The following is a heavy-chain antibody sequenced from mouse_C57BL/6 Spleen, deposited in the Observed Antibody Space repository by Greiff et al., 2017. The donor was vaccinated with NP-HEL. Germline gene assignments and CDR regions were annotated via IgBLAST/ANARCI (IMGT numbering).Heavy chain of an antibody. D-gene: IGHD1-1*01. CDR1: GFSLTSYA. V-gene: IGHV2-9-1*01. J-gene: IGHJ1*03. CDR3: ARNRGHGSSPYWYFDV. Sequence: VQRVESGPGLVAPSQSLSITCTVSGFSLTSYAISWVRQPPGKGLEWLGVIWTGGGTNYNSALKSRLSISKDNSKSQVFLKMNSLQTDDTARYYCARNRGHGSSPYWYFDVWGTGTTVTVSS. CDR2: IWTGGGT.